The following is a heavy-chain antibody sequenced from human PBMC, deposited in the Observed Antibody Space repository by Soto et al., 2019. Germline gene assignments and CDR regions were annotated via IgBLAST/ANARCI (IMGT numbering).Heavy chain of an antibody. D-gene: IGHD1-26*01. J-gene: IGHJ5*02. V-gene: IGHV3-23*01. CDR3: AKDPQVGFFSAPHTFDP. Sequence: GGSLRLSCAASGFTFSSYAMSWVRQAPGKGLEWVSAISGSGGSTYYADSVKGRFTISRDNSKNTLYLQMNSLRAEDTAVYYCAKDPQVGFFSAPHTFDPWGQGTLVTVSS. CDR1: GFTFSSYA. CDR2: ISGSGGST.